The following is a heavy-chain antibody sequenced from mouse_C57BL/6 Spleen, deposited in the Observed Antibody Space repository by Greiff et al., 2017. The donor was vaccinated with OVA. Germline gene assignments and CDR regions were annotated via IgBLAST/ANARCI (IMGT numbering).Heavy chain of an antibody. CDR1: GYTFTSYW. D-gene: IGHD2-4*01. CDR2: IHPNSGST. CDR3: ARGDYGGSFAY. V-gene: IGHV1-64*01. J-gene: IGHJ3*01. Sequence: QVQLQQPGAELVKPGASVTLSCKASGYTFTSYWMHWVKQRPGQGLEWIGMIHPNSGSTNYNEKFKSKATLTVDKSSSTAYMQLSSLTSEDSAVYYCARGDYGGSFAYWGQGTLVTVSA.